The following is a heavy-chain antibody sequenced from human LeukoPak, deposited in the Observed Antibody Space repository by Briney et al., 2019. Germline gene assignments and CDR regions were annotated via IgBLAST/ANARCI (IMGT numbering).Heavy chain of an antibody. D-gene: IGHD3-10*01. V-gene: IGHV3-48*03. CDR1: GFTFSSYE. CDR3: AREGGYYGSGSYYNRFDP. CDR2: ISSSGSTI. J-gene: IGHJ5*02. Sequence: GRSLRLSCAASGFTFSSYEMNWVRQAPGKGLEWVSYISSSGSTIYYADSVKGRFTISRDNAKNSLYLQMNSLRAEDTAVYYCAREGGYYGSGSYYNRFDPWGQGTLVTVSS.